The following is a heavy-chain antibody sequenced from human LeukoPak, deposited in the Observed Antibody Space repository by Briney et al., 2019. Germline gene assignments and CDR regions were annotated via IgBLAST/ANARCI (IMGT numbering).Heavy chain of an antibody. J-gene: IGHJ5*01. CDR2: IHYSGNS. CDR3: VLAPNSNWFDF. CDR1: GDSVSGFY. Sequence: SETLSLTCSVSGDSVSGFYWNWIRQSPGTGLEWIGNIHYSGNSNYNPSLKSRVTMSIDTSRDQFFLKLNSVTAADTAVYYCVLAPNSNWFDFWGQGTQVTVSS. V-gene: IGHV4-59*08. D-gene: IGHD2-8*01.